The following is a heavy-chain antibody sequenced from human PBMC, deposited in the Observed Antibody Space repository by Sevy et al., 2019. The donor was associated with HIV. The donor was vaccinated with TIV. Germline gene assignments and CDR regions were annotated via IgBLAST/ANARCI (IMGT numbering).Heavy chain of an antibody. CDR1: GFTFSSYA. CDR2: ISSDGSNK. J-gene: IGHJ4*02. D-gene: IGHD3-22*01. Sequence: GSLRPFCAASGFTFSSYAMHWVRQAPGKGLEGGAFISSDGSNKYNADSVKGRFTISRDNSKNTLDLQMNSLRAEDTAVYYCARASYYYDSGGYHYGDYFDYWVQGTLVTVSS. V-gene: IGHV3-30*04. CDR3: ARASYYYDSGGYHYGDYFDY.